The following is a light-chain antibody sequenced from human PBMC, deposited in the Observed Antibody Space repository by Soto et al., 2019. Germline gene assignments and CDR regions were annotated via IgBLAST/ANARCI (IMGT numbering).Light chain of an antibody. CDR2: GAS. V-gene: IGKV3-20*01. Sequence: EVLMAQSAAKLSVSPGLGATLSCWASQPVSDKVAWYQQKPGQAPRLLIYGASARALGIPDRFSGSGSGTDFTLTISRLEPEDFAVYYCQQYGSSPLITFGQGTRLEIK. J-gene: IGKJ5*01. CDR3: QQYGSSPLIT. CDR1: QPVSDK.